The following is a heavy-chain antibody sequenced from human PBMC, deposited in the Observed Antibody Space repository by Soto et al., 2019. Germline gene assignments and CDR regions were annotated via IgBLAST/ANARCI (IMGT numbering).Heavy chain of an antibody. CDR3: AREEYYYGSGAFFDY. Sequence: QVQLVQSGAEVKKPGSSVKVSCKASGGTFSSYTISWVRQAPGQGLEWMGRIIPILGIANYAQKFQGRVTITGDKSTITAYMELSSLRSEDTAVYYCAREEYYYGSGAFFDYWGQGTLVTVSS. D-gene: IGHD3-10*01. J-gene: IGHJ4*02. CDR1: GGTFSSYT. V-gene: IGHV1-69*08. CDR2: IIPILGIA.